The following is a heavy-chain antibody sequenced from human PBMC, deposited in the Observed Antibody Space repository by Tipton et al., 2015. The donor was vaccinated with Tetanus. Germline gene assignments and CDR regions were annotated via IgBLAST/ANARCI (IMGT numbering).Heavy chain of an antibody. J-gene: IGHJ5*02. Sequence: SLRLSCAASGFTFSSYSMTWVRQSPGKGLEWVSAISASGDSTYYADFVKGRFIISRDTSKNTLYLQMNSLRDEDTAIYYCARDFRPIFGVAQPFDPWGQGTLVTVSS. CDR3: ARDFRPIFGVAQPFDP. CDR1: GFTFSSYS. D-gene: IGHD3-3*01. V-gene: IGHV3-23*01. CDR2: ISASGDST.